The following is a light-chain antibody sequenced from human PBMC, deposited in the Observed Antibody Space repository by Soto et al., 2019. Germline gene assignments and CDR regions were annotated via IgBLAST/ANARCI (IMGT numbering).Light chain of an antibody. CDR2: RDT. CDR1: TSNIGASYD. V-gene: IGLV1-40*01. J-gene: IGLJ1*01. Sequence: QSVLTQPPSVSGAPGQRVTISCTGSTSNIGASYDVHWYQQFPGTAPKLLVYRDTPRPSGIPNRFSCTKSGTSASLVIFGLKPVDEADYYCQSYDNCVNGNVFGTGTKLTAL. CDR3: QSYDNCVNGNV.